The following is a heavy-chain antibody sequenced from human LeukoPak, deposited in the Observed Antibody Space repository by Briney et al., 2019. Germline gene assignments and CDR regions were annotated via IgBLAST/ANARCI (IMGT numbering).Heavy chain of an antibody. CDR3: ARDPTNTSGRYAYFDY. Sequence: ASVKVSCKTFGHTFTHHGFSWVRQAPGQGLEWMGWISGYNGDAHYAQNFQGRVTLTSDTSTSTVYMELRSLRSDDTAVYYCARDPTNTSGRYAYFDYWGQGALVTVSS. V-gene: IGHV1-18*01. D-gene: IGHD6-19*01. CDR1: GHTFTHHG. J-gene: IGHJ4*02. CDR2: ISGYNGDA.